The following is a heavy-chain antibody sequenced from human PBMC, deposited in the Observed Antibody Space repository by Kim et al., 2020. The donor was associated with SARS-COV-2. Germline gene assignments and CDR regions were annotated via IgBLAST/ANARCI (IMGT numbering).Heavy chain of an antibody. Sequence: RTNYNPALKSRVTISVDTSKNQFSLKLSSVTAADTAVYYCAREKGDGYFIWGQGTLVTVSS. CDR3: AREKGDGYFI. CDR2: RT. J-gene: IGHJ4*02. V-gene: IGHV4-59*01. D-gene: IGHD5-12*01.